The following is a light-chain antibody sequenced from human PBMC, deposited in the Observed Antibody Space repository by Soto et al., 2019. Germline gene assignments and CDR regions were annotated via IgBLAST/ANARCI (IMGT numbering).Light chain of an antibody. Sequence: DMEMTQSPSSLSASVGDRVTITCRASQSISNYLNWYQHKPGKVPTLLIYAASRLQSGVPTMFRSSGPGTDFTLTINSLQPEDFATYYCQQSYGTPLTFGGGTKIEIK. J-gene: IGKJ4*01. CDR1: QSISNY. CDR2: AAS. CDR3: QQSYGTPLT. V-gene: IGKV1-39*01.